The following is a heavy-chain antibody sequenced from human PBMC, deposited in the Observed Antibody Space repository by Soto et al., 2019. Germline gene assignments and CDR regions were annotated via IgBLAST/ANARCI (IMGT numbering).Heavy chain of an antibody. Sequence: SETLSLTCAVYGGSFSGYYWSWIRQPPGKGLEWIGEINHSGSTNYNPSLKSRVTISVDTSKNQFSLKLSSVTAADTAVYYCARGLTYYYGSGSYYFFGTAYYFDYWGQGTLVTVSS. V-gene: IGHV4-34*01. CDR2: INHSGST. J-gene: IGHJ4*02. CDR3: ARGLTYYYGSGSYYFFGTAYYFDY. CDR1: GGSFSGYY. D-gene: IGHD3-10*01.